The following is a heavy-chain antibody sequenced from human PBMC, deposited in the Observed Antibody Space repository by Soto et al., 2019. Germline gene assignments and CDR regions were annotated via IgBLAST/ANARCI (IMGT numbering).Heavy chain of an antibody. D-gene: IGHD6-13*01. J-gene: IGHJ6*02. V-gene: IGHV5-51*03. Sequence: GESLKIACTGSGYSFTGYWIGWWRQRRGKGLEWMGIIYPGDSDTRYSSSFQGQVTISADKSISTAYLQWSSLKASDTAMYYCARVTGSSWRISYYYYGMDVWGQGTTVTGSS. CDR3: ARVTGSSWRISYYYYGMDV. CDR1: GYSFTGYW. CDR2: IYPGDSDT.